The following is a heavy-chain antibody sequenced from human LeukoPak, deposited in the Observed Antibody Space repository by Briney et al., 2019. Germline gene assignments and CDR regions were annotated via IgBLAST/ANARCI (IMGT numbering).Heavy chain of an antibody. CDR1: GFTFSSYG. CDR2: ISYDGSNK. V-gene: IGHV3-30*18. J-gene: IGHJ4*02. CDR3: AKDDCRGCYGVVDY. D-gene: IGHD2-15*01. Sequence: GVSLRLSCAASGFTFSSYGLHWVRQSPGKGLEWVALISYDGSNKYYADSVKGRFTISRDNSKNTLYLQMNSLRAEDTAVYYCAKDDCRGCYGVVDYWGQGTLVTVSS.